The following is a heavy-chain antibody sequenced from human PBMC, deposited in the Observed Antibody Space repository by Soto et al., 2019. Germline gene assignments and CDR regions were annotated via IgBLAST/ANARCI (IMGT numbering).Heavy chain of an antibody. J-gene: IGHJ4*02. Sequence: VGSLRLSCAASGFSFSEYAMHWFRQAPVNGLEWVAFISYDGSDEYYEDSVKGRFTISKDTSKNTLNLQMNSLRAEDTAVYYYAKENYGDYSYHFDFWGQGTLVTVSS. D-gene: IGHD4-17*01. CDR3: AKENYGDYSYHFDF. CDR2: ISYDGSDE. CDR1: GFSFSEYA. V-gene: IGHV3-30*02.